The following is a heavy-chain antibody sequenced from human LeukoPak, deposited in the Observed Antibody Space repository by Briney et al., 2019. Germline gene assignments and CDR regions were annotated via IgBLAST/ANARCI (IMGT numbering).Heavy chain of an antibody. CDR3: AKDPRRYSRTGGYFDY. CDR2: ISYDGSNK. CDR1: GFTFSSYG. Sequence: GGSLRLSCAASGFTFSSYGMHWVRQAPGKGLAWVAVISYDGSNKYYADSVKGRFTISRDNSKNTLYLQMNSLRAEDTAVYYCAKDPRRYSRTGGYFDYWGQGTLVTVSS. D-gene: IGHD6-13*01. V-gene: IGHV3-30*18. J-gene: IGHJ4*02.